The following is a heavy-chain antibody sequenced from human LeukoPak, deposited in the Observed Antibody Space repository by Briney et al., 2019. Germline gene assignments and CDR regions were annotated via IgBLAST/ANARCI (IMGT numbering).Heavy chain of an antibody. CDR2: ICGSGGST. D-gene: IGHD2-2*02. Sequence: PGGSLRLSCAASGFTFSSYAMNWVRQAPGKGLEWVSAICGSGGSTYYADSVKGRFTIYRDNSKNTLYLQMNSLRAEDTAVYYCAKGGSASCYTRFDYWGQGTLVTVSS. CDR3: AKGGSASCYTRFDY. J-gene: IGHJ4*02. CDR1: GFTFSSYA. V-gene: IGHV3-23*01.